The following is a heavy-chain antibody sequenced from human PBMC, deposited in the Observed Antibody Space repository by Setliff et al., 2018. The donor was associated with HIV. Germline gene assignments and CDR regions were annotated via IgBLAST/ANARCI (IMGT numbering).Heavy chain of an antibody. CDR2: INPNSGDT. J-gene: IGHJ5*02. CDR3: ARDMFEIWERSLAKGDEFDP. CDR1: GYTFIGHY. V-gene: IGHV1-2*02. D-gene: IGHD3-10*02. Sequence: ASVKVSCKASGYTFIGHYIHWVRQAPGQGLEWMGWINPNSGDTKYAQKFQDRVSLTRDTSLSTAYMELSSLTSDDTAIYYCARDMFEIWERSLAKGDEFDPWG.